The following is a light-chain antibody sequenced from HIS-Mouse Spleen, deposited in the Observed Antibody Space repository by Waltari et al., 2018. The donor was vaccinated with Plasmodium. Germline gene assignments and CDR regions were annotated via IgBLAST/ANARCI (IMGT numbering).Light chain of an antibody. V-gene: IGKV3-15*01. CDR3: QQYNNWSFT. CDR2: GAS. CDR1: QSVSSN. J-gene: IGKJ3*01. Sequence: EIVMTPYPATLSVSPGERATLPCRASQSVSSNLAWYQQKPGQAPRLLIYGASTRAPGIPARFSGSGSGTEFTLTISSLQSEDFAVYYCQQYNNWSFTFGPGTKVDIK.